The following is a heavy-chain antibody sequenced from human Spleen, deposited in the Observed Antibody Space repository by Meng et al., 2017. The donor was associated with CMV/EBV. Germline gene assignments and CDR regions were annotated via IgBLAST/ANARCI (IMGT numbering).Heavy chain of an antibody. J-gene: IGHJ4*02. CDR1: GFTFSRNA. CDR3: AKAGGIAVAGTTFDY. D-gene: IGHD6-19*01. CDR2: ISYDGSNE. V-gene: IGHV3-30-3*01. Sequence: GGSLRLSCAASGFTFSRNAIHWVRQAPGKGLEWVAAISYDGSNEYYADSVKGRFTISRDNSKNTLYLQMNSLRAEDTAVYYCAKAGGIAVAGTTFDYWGQGTLVTVSS.